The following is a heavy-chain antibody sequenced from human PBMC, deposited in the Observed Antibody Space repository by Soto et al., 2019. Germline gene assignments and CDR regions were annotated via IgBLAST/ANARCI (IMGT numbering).Heavy chain of an antibody. D-gene: IGHD4-17*01. J-gene: IGHJ4*02. CDR2: ISAHNGKT. CDR3: ARGTYGDY. CDR1: GYIFTSYG. V-gene: IGHV1-18*01. Sequence: QAHLVQSGAEVEKPGASVRVSCKGSGYIFTSYGIAWVRQAPGQGLEWMGWISAHNGKTEYAQKFQGRVTVTRDTSTSTAYLELRSLRSDDTALYYCARGTYGDYWGQGALVTVSS.